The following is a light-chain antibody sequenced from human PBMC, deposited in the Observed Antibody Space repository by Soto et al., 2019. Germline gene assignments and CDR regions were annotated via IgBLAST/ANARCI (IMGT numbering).Light chain of an antibody. CDR1: SNDVGGYNY. CDR3: SSFTGSTTWV. J-gene: IGLJ3*02. CDR2: EVS. V-gene: IGLV2-14*01. Sequence: QSVLTQPASLSGSPGQSITMFCTGTSNDVGGYNYVSWYQQHPGKAPKLIIYEVSNRPSGMSSRFSGSKSANTASLTISGLQAEDEAEYYCSSFTGSTTWVFGGGTKLTVL.